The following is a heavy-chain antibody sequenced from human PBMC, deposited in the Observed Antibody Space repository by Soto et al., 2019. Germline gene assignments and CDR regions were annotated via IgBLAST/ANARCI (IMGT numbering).Heavy chain of an antibody. Sequence: GGSLRLSCTASGFTFGDYAMSWFRHAPGKGLEWVGFIRSKAYGGTTEYAASVKGRITISRDDSKSIAYLQMNGLKTEDTAVYYCTREESTAMPDYWGQGTLVTVSS. J-gene: IGHJ4*02. V-gene: IGHV3-49*03. CDR2: IRSKAYGGTT. CDR3: TREESTAMPDY. CDR1: GFTFGDYA. D-gene: IGHD2-2*01.